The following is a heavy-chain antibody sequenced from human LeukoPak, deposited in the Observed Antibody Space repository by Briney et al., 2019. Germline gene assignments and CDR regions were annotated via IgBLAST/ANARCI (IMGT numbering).Heavy chain of an antibody. Sequence: SLTLSLTCTVSGGSISSGGYYWGWVRQPLGKGLGWIGDIYYSGSTHYNPSLKSAVTISVDTSKDQFSLRRSSVTAADTAVYICARDSRADFPDRGLDYWGQGTLVTVSS. CDR3: ARDSRADFPDRGLDY. D-gene: IGHD3-16*01. CDR2: IYYSGST. V-gene: IGHV4-31*01. CDR1: GGSISSGGYY. J-gene: IGHJ4*02.